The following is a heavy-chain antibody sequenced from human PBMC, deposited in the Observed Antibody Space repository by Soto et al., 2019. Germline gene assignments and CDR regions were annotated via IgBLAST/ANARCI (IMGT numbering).Heavy chain of an antibody. V-gene: IGHV3-48*03. CDR2: ISVSGTMR. D-gene: IGHD3-9*01. CDR1: GFTFSSYE. CDR3: ATAGLTGTV. Sequence: PGGSLRLSCAPSGFTFSSYEMNWVRQAPGKGLEWVSYISVSGTMRFYADAVKGRFTISRDNTKKILYLQMNSLRAEDTALYYCATAGLTGTVWGQGPTVTVYS. J-gene: IGHJ6*02.